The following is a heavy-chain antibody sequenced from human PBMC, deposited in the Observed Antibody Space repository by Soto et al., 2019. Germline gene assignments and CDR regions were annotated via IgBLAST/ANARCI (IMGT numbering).Heavy chain of an antibody. D-gene: IGHD4-17*01. CDR3: AAALHDYGDYVGFYFDY. CDR2: IVVGSGNT. Sequence: AXVMVSCKASGFNFTSSAVQWVRQARGQRLEVIGWIVVGSGNTNYAQKFQERVTITRDMSTSTAYMELSSLRSEDTAVYYCAAALHDYGDYVGFYFDYWGQGTLVTVSS. CDR1: GFNFTSSA. J-gene: IGHJ4*02. V-gene: IGHV1-58*01.